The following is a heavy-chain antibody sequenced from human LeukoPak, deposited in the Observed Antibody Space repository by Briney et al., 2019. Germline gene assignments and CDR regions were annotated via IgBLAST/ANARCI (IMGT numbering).Heavy chain of an antibody. V-gene: IGHV3-21*01. CDR3: ARELTIFGVVIIPSRYWYFDY. CDR1: GFTFSTYS. Sequence: GGSLRLSCAASGFTFSTYSMNWVRQAPGKGLEWVSSISSNNRYIYYADSVKGRFTISRDNAKNSLYLQMNSLRAEDTAVYYCARELTIFGVVIIPSRYWYFDYWGQGTLVTVSS. D-gene: IGHD3-3*01. CDR2: ISSNNRYI. J-gene: IGHJ4*02.